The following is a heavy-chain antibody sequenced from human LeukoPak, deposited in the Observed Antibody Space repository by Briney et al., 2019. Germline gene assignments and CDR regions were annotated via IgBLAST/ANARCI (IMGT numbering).Heavy chain of an antibody. CDR2: ISGSGSTI. V-gene: IGHV3-23*01. Sequence: GGSLRLSCAASGFTFSSYAMSWVRQAPGKGLEWVSAISGSGSTIYYADSVKGRFTISRDNAKNSLYLQMNSLRAEDTAVYYCARQRLDYYYGMDVWGQGTTVTVSS. CDR1: GFTFSSYA. CDR3: ARQRLDYYYGMDV. D-gene: IGHD6-25*01. J-gene: IGHJ6*02.